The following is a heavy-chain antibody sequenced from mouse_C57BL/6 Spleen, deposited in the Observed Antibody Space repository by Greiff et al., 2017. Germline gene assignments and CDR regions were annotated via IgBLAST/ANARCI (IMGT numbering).Heavy chain of an antibody. CDR1: GFTFSSYA. D-gene: IGHD3-3*01. CDR3: ARVGGLYYFDY. Sequence: EVKLVESGGGLVKPGGSLKLSCAASGFTFSSYAMSWVRQTPEKRLEWVATISDGGSYTYYPDNVKGRFTISRDNAKNNLYLQMSHLKSEDTAMYYCARVGGLYYFDYWGQGTTLTVSS. CDR2: ISDGGSYT. V-gene: IGHV5-4*03. J-gene: IGHJ2*01.